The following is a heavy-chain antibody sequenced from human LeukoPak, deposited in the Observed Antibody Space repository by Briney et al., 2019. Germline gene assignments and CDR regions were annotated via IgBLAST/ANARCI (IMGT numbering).Heavy chain of an antibody. Sequence: GGSLRLSCVASGFFFDDYGMHWVRQVPGKGLEWVSGISWQSRTRKYADSVRGRFTISRDNAKNSLYLQMSSLRAEDSAVYYCARDFDGPRASDYWGQGILVTVSS. V-gene: IGHV3-9*01. CDR3: ARDFDGPRASDY. J-gene: IGHJ4*02. D-gene: IGHD4-17*01. CDR2: ISWQSRTR. CDR1: GFFFDDYG.